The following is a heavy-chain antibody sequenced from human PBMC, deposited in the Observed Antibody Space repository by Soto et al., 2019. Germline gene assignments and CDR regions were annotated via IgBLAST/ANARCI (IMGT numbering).Heavy chain of an antibody. CDR2: IYYTGTT. J-gene: IGHJ6*02. D-gene: IGHD6-13*01. Sequence: PSETLSLTCTVSGGSISNYFWSWIRQPPGKVLGWIWHIYYTGTTTYNPSLKSRVTMAVDTSKNQFSLKLSSVTAADTAVYYCARVDSTGSNYDYYGVDVWGQGTTVTVSS. CDR3: ARVDSTGSNYDYYGVDV. V-gene: IGHV4-59*01. CDR1: GGSISNYF.